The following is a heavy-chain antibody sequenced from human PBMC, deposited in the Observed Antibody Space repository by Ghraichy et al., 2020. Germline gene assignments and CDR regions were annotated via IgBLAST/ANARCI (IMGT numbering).Heavy chain of an antibody. J-gene: IGHJ6*02. CDR3: AKDQNSAMVRGIVNGMDV. Sequence: GESLNISCAASRFSFSSYAMNWVRQAPGKGLEWVSAISPSGDGTYYADSVKGRFTISRDNSQNTLYLQMNSLRAEDTAVYYCAKDQNSAMVRGIVNGMDVWGQGTTVTVSS. V-gene: IGHV3-23*01. CDR2: ISPSGDGT. CDR1: RFSFSSYA. D-gene: IGHD3-10*01.